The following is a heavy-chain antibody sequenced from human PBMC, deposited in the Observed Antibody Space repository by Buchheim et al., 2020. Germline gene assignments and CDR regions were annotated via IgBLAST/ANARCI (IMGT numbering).Heavy chain of an antibody. J-gene: IGHJ6*02. V-gene: IGHV3-23*01. CDR3: KNFWSGYYYGMDV. CDR2: ISGSGDNA. CDR1: GFSISGYA. D-gene: IGHD3-3*01. Sequence: EVQLLESGGGLVQPGGSPRLSCVASGFSISGYAMSWVRQAPGEGLEWLSAISGSGDNAYYTDSVKGRFTFSRDNSKNTLYLQMNSLRAEDTAIYYCKNFWSGYYYGMDVWGQGTT.